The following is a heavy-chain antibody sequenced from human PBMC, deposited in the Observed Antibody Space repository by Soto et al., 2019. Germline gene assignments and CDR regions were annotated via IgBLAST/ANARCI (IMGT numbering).Heavy chain of an antibody. Sequence: QVQLVQSGAGVKKPGASVTFSCKASGGTFSSYAISWVRQAPGQGLEWMGGIIPIFGTANYAQKFQGRVTITADESTSTAYMELSSLRSEDRAGYYCARDVEMATTYYLDFWGQGTLVTVSS. J-gene: IGHJ4*02. V-gene: IGHV1-69*01. CDR2: IIPIFGTA. CDR3: ARDVEMATTYYLDF. CDR1: GGTFSSYA. D-gene: IGHD5-12*01.